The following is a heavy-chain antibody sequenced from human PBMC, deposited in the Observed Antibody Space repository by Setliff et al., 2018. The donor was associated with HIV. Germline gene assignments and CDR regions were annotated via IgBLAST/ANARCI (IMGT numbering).Heavy chain of an antibody. CDR1: GYTFSSYG. Sequence: ASVKVSCKASGYTFSSYGISWVRQAPGQGVEWMGWMNPNSGNTGYAQKFQGRVTMTRNTSISTAYMELSSLRSEDTAVYYCARREGEYYNFWSGSYYFDYWGQGTLVTVS. V-gene: IGHV1-8*02. J-gene: IGHJ4*02. CDR3: ARREGEYYNFWSGSYYFDY. CDR2: MNPNSGNT. D-gene: IGHD3-3*01.